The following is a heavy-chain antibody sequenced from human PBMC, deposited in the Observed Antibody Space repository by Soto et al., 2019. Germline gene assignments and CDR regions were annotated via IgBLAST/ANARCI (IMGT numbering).Heavy chain of an antibody. CDR2: VYSGGGT. V-gene: IGHV4-59*01. Sequence: SETLSLTCTVSGGSLRGYSWSWIRQSPGKGLEWIGYVYSGGGTNYSPSFMGRVTISVDTTDNQFSLKLNSVTAADTAVYYCARAGDSSGPVALGYWGQGTLVTVS. CDR3: ARAGDSSGPVALGY. D-gene: IGHD6-19*01. CDR1: GGSLRGYS. J-gene: IGHJ4*02.